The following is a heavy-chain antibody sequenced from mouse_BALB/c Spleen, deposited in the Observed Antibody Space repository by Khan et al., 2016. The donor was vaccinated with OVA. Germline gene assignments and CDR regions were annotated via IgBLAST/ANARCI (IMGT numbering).Heavy chain of an antibody. CDR3: TRQGYVAWFAY. D-gene: IGHD2-14*01. CDR2: IDPFSGGT. J-gene: IGHJ3*01. Sequence: IQLVQSGPELMKPGASVKISCKASGYSFTTYYIHWMMQSHGKSLEWIGYIDPFSGGTNYNQNFKGKATLTVDKSSSTAYIHLSNLTSEDSAVYYWTRQGYVAWFAYWGQGTLVTVSS. V-gene: IGHV1S135*01. CDR1: GYSFTTYY.